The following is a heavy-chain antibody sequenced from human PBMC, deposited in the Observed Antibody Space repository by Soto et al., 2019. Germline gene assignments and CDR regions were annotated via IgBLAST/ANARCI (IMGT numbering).Heavy chain of an antibody. CDR2: IYWDNDK. Sequence: QITLKESGPTLVKPTQTLTLTCTFSGFSLSTSGVGVGWIRQPPGKALEWLALIYWDNDKSYSPSLKRRLTSTEDTTKNQRVLTTNNIDHMDRATNYCSDRREYGDFISFDYRGKGALVT. CDR1: GFSLSTSGVG. D-gene: IGHD4-17*01. J-gene: IGHJ4*02. V-gene: IGHV2-5*02. CDR3: SDRREYGDFISFDY.